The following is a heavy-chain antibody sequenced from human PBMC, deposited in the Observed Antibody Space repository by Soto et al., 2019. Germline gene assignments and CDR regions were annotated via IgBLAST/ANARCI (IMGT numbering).Heavy chain of an antibody. V-gene: IGHV1-69*06. CDR1: GATVSVYG. CDR3: ASVVQLGSNYAMDV. Sequence: QVRLAQSGAEVRSPGSSVRVSCKASGATVSVYGITWVRKAPRQGLEWVGAILPMYRKTNYAQKFQGRVTIIADKSPDTVYLELSRLRSDDTAIYFCASVVQLGSNYAMDVWGQGTTVVVSS. J-gene: IGHJ6*02. CDR2: ILPMYRKT. D-gene: IGHD1-1*01.